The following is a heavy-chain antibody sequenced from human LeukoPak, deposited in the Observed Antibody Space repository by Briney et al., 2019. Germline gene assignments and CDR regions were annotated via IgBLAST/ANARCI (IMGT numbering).Heavy chain of an antibody. D-gene: IGHD3-3*01. CDR2: IIPIFGTA. V-gene: IGHV1-69*13. J-gene: IGHJ4*02. CDR1: GGTFSSYA. CDR3: ARDLEVLEFVFDY. Sequence: GASVKVSCKASGGTFSSYAISWVRQAPGQGLEWMGGIIPIFGTANYAQKFQGRVTITADESTSTAYMELSSLRSEDTAVYYCARDLEVLEFVFDYWGQGTLVTVSS.